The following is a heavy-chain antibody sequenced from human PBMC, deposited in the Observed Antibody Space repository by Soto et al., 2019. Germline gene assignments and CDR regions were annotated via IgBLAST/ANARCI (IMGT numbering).Heavy chain of an antibody. J-gene: IGHJ6*02. CDR3: AKAPTGGYSYSGMAV. CDR1: GFTFSSYA. CDR2: ISGSGGST. V-gene: IGHV3-23*01. D-gene: IGHD3-10*01. Sequence: PGGSLRLSCAASGFTFSSYAMRWVRQAPGKGLEWVSAISGSGGSTYYADSVKGRFTISRDKSKNMLYLQMNCLRAEDTAVYYCAKAPTGGYSYSGMAVGGQGTTVTVSS.